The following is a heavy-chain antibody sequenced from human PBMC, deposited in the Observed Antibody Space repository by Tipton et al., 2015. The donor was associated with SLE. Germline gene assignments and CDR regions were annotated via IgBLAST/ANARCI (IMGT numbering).Heavy chain of an antibody. Sequence: TLSLTCTVSGGSITSGSYFWNWIRQPAGKGLEWIGRIYTSGSTDYNPSLKSRVTISLDTSKNQFSLKLSSVTAADTAIYYCVARRYHDFWGGLSTGAFDVWGQGTMVTVSS. CDR1: GGSITSGSYF. D-gene: IGHD3-3*01. J-gene: IGHJ3*01. CDR2: IYTSGST. CDR3: VARRYHDFWGGLSTGAFDV. V-gene: IGHV4-61*02.